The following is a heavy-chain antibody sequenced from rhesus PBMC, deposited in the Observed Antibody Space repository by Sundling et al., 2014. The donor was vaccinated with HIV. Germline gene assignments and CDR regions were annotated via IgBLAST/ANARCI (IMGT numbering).Heavy chain of an antibody. CDR3: AREGDWTAYCLY. D-gene: IGHD3-3*01. CDR1: GGSISSNY. Sequence: QVQLQESGPGLVKPSETLSLTCAVSGGSISSNYWSWIRQPPGKGLEWIGRIYGRSGSTSYKPSLSSRVTISTDTSKNQFSLKLSSVTAADTAVYYCAREGDWTAYCLYWGQGVLVTVSS. CDR2: IYGRSGST. J-gene: IGHJ4*01. V-gene: IGHV4-147*01.